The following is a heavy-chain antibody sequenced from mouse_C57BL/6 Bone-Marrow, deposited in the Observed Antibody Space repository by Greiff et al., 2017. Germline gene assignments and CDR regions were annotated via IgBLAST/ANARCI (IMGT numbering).Heavy chain of an antibody. D-gene: IGHD6-1*01. CDR3: AY. CDR2: IYPVSGET. V-gene: IGHV1-11*01. CDR1: GYTFTDQI. J-gene: IGHJ3*01. Sequence: VQLQESGAELVSPGASVTLSCKASGYTFTDQIMNWVKKRPGQGLEWIGRIYPVSGETNYNQKFMGKATLSVDRSSSTVYMVLNSLTSEDPAVSPHAYWGQGTLVTVSA.